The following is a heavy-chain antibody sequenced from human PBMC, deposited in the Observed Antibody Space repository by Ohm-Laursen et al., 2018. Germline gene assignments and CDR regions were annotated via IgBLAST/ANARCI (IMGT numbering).Heavy chain of an antibody. J-gene: IGHJ4*02. D-gene: IGHD6-19*01. CDR2: ISGSGGST. V-gene: IGHV3-23*01. CDR3: AKGEAVAVY. CDR1: GFTFSSYG. Sequence: SLRLSCTASGFTFSSYGMHWVRQAPGKGLEWVSAISGSGGSTYYADSVKGRFTISRDNSKNTLYLQMNSLRAEDTAVYYCAKGEAVAVYWGQGTLVTVSS.